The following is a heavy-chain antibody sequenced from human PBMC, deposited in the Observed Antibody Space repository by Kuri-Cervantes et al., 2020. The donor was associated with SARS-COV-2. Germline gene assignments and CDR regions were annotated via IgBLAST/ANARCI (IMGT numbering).Heavy chain of an antibody. D-gene: IGHD4-23*01. V-gene: IGHV1-46*01. CDR2: ISPSGGST. J-gene: IGHJ3*02. CDR1: GYSFTTYG. Sequence: ASVKVSCKASGYSFTTYGISWVRQAPGQGLEWMGIISPSGGSTSYAQKFQGRVTMTRDTSTSTAYMELSSLRSEDTAVYYCARGDDLGAADYGGNFGYDAFDIWGQGTMVTVSS. CDR3: ARGDDLGAADYGGNFGYDAFDI.